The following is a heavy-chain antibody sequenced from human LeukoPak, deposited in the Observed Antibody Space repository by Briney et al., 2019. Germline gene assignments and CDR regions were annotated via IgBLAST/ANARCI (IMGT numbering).Heavy chain of an antibody. CDR3: ARETRFLEWLPPFDY. V-gene: IGHV4-39*07. CDR2: IYYSGST. Sequence: SETLSLTCTVSGGSISSSSYYWGWIRQPPGKGLEWIGSIYYSGSTYYNPSLKSRVTISVDTSKNQFSLKLSSVTAADTAVYYCARETRFLEWLPPFDYWGQGTLVTVSS. J-gene: IGHJ4*02. D-gene: IGHD3-3*01. CDR1: GGSISSSSYY.